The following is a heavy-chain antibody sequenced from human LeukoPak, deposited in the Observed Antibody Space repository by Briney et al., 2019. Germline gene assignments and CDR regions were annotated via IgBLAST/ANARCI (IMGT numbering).Heavy chain of an antibody. CDR2: IHNDGST. D-gene: IGHD3-3*02. CDR3: AALARDY. CDR1: GYIVSSNY. J-gene: IGHJ4*02. Sequence: PGGSLRLSCAASGYIVSSNYMTWVCQAPGEGLEWVSVIHNDGSTYYTDSVKGRFTISRDNSKNTLYLQMNSLRVEDTAVYYCAALARDYWGQGTLVTVSS. V-gene: IGHV3-53*01.